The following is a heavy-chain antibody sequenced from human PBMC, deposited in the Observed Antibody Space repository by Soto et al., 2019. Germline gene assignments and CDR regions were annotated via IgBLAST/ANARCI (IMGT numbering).Heavy chain of an antibody. Sequence: EVQLLESGGGLVQPGGSLRLSCAASGFTFSSYWMSWVRQAPGKGLEWVANIKQDGSEKYYVDSVKGRFTISRDNAKNSLYLQMNSLRAEDTAVYYCARDFSVGATTTFDYWGQGTLVTVSS. CDR2: IKQDGSEK. CDR1: GFTFSSYW. J-gene: IGHJ4*02. V-gene: IGHV3-7*01. D-gene: IGHD1-26*01. CDR3: ARDFSVGATTTFDY.